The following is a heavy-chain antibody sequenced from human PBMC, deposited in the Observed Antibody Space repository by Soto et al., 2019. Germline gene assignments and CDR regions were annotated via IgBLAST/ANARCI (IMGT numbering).Heavy chain of an antibody. CDR3: ARGPGASDYYFDY. D-gene: IGHD3-10*01. J-gene: IGHJ4*02. Sequence: SETLSLTCSVSGGSVSSYWWSWIRQPPGKGLEWIGYIYYTGSTNYSPSLKGRVTISLDASKSQFSLKLTSVTAADTAVYYCARGPGASDYYFDYWGPGTLVTVS. CDR2: IYYTGST. V-gene: IGHV4-59*02. CDR1: GGSVSSYW.